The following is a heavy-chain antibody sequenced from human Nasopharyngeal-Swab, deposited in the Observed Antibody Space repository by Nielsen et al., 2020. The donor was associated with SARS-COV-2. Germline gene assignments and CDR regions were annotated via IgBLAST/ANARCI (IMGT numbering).Heavy chain of an antibody. D-gene: IGHD6-6*01. J-gene: IGHJ4*02. CDR2: IYTNGGT. V-gene: IGHV4-61*02. Sequence: SETLSLTCDVFGGSLRSGDYYWSWIRQPAGEGLERIGRIYTNGGTNYNPSLTSRVTISVDMSKNQFSLKLTSVTAADTAVYYCVRDWSSPSKTAFDYWGQGILVTVSS. CDR1: GGSLRSGDYY. CDR3: VRDWSSPSKTAFDY.